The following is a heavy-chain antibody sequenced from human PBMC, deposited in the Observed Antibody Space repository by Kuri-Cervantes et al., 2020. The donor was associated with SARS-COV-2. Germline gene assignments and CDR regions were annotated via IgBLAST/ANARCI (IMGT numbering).Heavy chain of an antibody. CDR1: GYTFTSYD. D-gene: IGHD6-6*01. V-gene: IGHV1-8*01. CDR3: ARGGWSSSSYYYYGTDV. J-gene: IGHJ6*02. CDR2: MNPNSGNT. Sequence: GGSLRLSCRASGYTFTSYDINWVRQATGQGLEWMGWMNPNSGNTGYAQKFQGRVTMTRNTSISTAYMELSSLRSEDTAVYYCARGGWSSSSYYYYGTDVWGQGTTVTVSS.